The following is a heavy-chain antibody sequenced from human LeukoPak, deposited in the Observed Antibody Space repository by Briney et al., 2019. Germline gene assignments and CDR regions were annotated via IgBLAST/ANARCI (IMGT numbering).Heavy chain of an antibody. CDR3: ARVRLSGTDLDAFDI. V-gene: IGHV4-59*02. Sequence: PSETLSLTCTVSGGSVRSYYWSWIRQPPGKGLEWIGYIYYSGSTNYNPSLKSRVTISVDTSKNQFSLKLNSITTADTAVYYCARVRLSGTDLDAFDIWGQGTMVTVSS. D-gene: IGHD1-26*01. CDR2: IYYSGST. CDR1: GGSVRSYY. J-gene: IGHJ3*02.